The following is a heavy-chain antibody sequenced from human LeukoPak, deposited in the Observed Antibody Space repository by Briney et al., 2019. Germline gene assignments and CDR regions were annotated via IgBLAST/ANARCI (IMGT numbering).Heavy chain of an antibody. Sequence: SETLSLTCTVSGGSISSYYWSWIRQPPGEGLEWIGYIYYSGSTNYNPSLKSRVTISVDTSKNQFSLKLSSVTAADTAVYYCARKEATVTNAFDIWGQGTMVTVSP. CDR1: GGSISSYY. D-gene: IGHD4-17*01. CDR3: ARKEATVTNAFDI. V-gene: IGHV4-59*08. CDR2: IYYSGST. J-gene: IGHJ3*02.